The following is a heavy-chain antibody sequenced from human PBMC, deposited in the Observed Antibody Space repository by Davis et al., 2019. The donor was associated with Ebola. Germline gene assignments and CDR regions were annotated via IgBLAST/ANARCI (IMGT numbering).Heavy chain of an antibody. D-gene: IGHD6-13*01. CDR3: AKGHSSSYYYYYMDV. J-gene: IGHJ6*03. Sequence: PGGSLRLSCAASGFTFSSYSMNWVRQAPGKGLEWVSYISSSSSTIYYADSVKGRFTISRDNAKNSLYLQMNSLRAEDTAVYYCAKGHSSSYYYYYMDVWGKGTTVTVSS. CDR2: ISSSSSTI. CDR1: GFTFSSYS. V-gene: IGHV3-48*04.